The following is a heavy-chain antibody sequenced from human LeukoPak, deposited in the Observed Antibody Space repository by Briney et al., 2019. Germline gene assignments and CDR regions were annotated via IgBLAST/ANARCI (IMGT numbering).Heavy chain of an antibody. V-gene: IGHV1-2*02. J-gene: IGHJ3*02. D-gene: IGHD1-26*01. CDR3: AGSIVGATLPRGAFDI. Sequence: GASVKVSCKASGYTFTGYYMHWVRQAPGQGLEWMGWINPNSGGTNYAQKFQGRVTMTRDTSISTAYMELSRLRSDDTAVYYCAGSIVGATLPRGAFDIWGQGTMVTVSS. CDR1: GYTFTGYY. CDR2: INPNSGGT.